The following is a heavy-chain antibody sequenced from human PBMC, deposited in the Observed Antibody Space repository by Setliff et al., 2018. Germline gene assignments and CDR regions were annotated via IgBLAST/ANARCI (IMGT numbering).Heavy chain of an antibody. J-gene: IGHJ3*02. CDR2: ISYDGSNK. CDR3: AKYYYDSSGYYHDAFDI. V-gene: IGHV3-30*18. CDR1: GFTFSSYG. D-gene: IGHD3-22*01. Sequence: GGSLRLSCAASGFTFSSYGMHWVRQAPGKGLEWVAVISYDGSNKYYADSVKGRFTISRDNSKNTLYLQMNSLRAEDTAVYYCAKYYYDSSGYYHDAFDIWGQGTMVT.